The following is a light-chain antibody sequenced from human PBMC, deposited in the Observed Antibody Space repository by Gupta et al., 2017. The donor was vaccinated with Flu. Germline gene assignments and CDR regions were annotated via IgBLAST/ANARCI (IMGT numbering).Light chain of an antibody. Sequence: QSVLTQSPSASATPGQRLTISCSVSSPNIGRDHVNWYQQLPGTAPKPLIHTTNQRPSGVPDRFSGSKSGTSASLTIRGPQSEDEADYYCGAWDDVLNGYVFGTGTKVTVL. CDR1: SPNIGRDH. V-gene: IGLV1-44*01. CDR2: TTN. CDR3: GAWDDVLNGYV. J-gene: IGLJ1*01.